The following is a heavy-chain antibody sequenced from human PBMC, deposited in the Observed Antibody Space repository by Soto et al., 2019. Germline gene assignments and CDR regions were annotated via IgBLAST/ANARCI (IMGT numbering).Heavy chain of an antibody. J-gene: IGHJ5*02. CDR1: GFSLSTTGEG. CDR2: IYWDDDV. CDR3: VHRTVPNGAWFDP. V-gene: IGHV2-5*02. D-gene: IGHD4-4*01. Sequence: SGPTLVNPTQTLTLNCAFSGFSLSTTGEGVGWFRQPPGKAPECLALIYWDDDVRYSPSLRNRLTITKDTSENQVVLTMTNIDPLHTPKHYCVHRTVPNGAWFDPWGQGILVTV.